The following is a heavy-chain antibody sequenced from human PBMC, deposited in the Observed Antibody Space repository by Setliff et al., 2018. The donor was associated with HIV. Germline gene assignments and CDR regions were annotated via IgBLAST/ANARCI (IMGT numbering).Heavy chain of an antibody. V-gene: IGHV4-4*02. J-gene: IGHJ3*01. CDR1: GASINSNNW. Sequence: SETLSLTCAVSGASINSNNWWSWVRQAPGKGLQWIGEIYQNGLTNYSPSLKSRVSMSLDKSKNQFSLKMTSVTAADTAVYYCVRAGDSYDSTGARAGFDFWGQGTRVTVSS. D-gene: IGHD3-22*01. CDR2: IYQNGLT. CDR3: VRAGDSYDSTGARAGFDF.